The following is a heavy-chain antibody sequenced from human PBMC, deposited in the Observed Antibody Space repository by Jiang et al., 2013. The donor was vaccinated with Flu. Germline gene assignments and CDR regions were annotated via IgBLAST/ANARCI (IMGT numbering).Heavy chain of an antibody. V-gene: IGHV3-23*01. CDR1: GFTFSSYA. D-gene: IGHD3-3*01. Sequence: VQLLESGGGLVQPGGSLRLSCAASGFTFSSYAMSWVRQAPGKGLEWVSAISGSGGSTYYADSVKGRFTISRDNSKNTLYLQMNSLRAEDTAVYYCANNGVVIPDSISHYYYYGMDVWGQGTTVTVSS. CDR2: ISGSGGST. J-gene: IGHJ6*02. CDR3: ANNGVVIPDSISHYYYYGMDV.